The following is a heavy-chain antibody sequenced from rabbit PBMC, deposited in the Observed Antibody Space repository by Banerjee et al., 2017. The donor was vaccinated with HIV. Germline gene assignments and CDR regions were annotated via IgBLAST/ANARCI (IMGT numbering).Heavy chain of an antibody. CDR3: ARDGSSTGQYFEL. CDR1: GFSFSRSYW. V-gene: IGHV1S45*01. Sequence: EESGGDLVKPEGSLTLTCTASGFSFSRSYWICWVRQAPGKGLEWIACIATSSGGTAYASWAKGRFTISKTSSTAVTLQMTSLTAADTATYFCARDGSSTGQYFELWGPSTLVTVS. D-gene: IGHD8-1*01. CDR2: IATSSGGT. J-gene: IGHJ4*01.